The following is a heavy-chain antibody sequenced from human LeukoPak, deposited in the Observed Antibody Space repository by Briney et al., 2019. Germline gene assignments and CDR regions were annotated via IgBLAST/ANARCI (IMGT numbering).Heavy chain of an antibody. CDR3: AKDLLDGPILTGVYGMDV. J-gene: IGHJ6*02. CDR1: GFTFSSYG. CDR2: ISYDGSNK. D-gene: IGHD3-9*01. V-gene: IGHV3-30*18. Sequence: GGSLRLSCAASGFTFSSYGMHWVRQAPGKGLEWVAVISYDGSNKYYADSVKGRFTISRDNSKNTLYLQMNSLRAEDTAVYYCAKDLLDGPILTGVYGMDVRGQGTTVTVSS.